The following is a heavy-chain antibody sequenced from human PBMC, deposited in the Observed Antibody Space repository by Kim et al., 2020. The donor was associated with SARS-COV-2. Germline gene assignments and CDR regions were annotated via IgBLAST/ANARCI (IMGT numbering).Heavy chain of an antibody. J-gene: IGHJ5*02. CDR1: GGSISSYY. D-gene: IGHD3-22*01. Sequence: SETLSLTCTVSGGSISSYYWSWIRQPPGKGLEWIGYIYYSGSTNYNPSLKSRVTISVDTSKNQFSLKLSSVTAADTAVYYCARDGHYYDSSGRGPYNWFDPWGQGTLVTVSS. V-gene: IGHV4-59*13. CDR2: IYYSGST. CDR3: ARDGHYYDSSGRGPYNWFDP.